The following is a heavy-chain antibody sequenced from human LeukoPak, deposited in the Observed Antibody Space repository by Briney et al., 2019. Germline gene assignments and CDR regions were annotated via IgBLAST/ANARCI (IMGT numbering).Heavy chain of an antibody. CDR2: ISTGGTTI. J-gene: IGHJ4*02. CDR1: GFTFSSYE. Sequence: GGSLRLSCAASGFTFSSYEMHWVRQAPGKGLEYLSYISTGGTTIYYADSVKGRFTISRDNSKNTLYLQMNSLRAEDTAVYYCASQGMTTAADYYFDYWGQGTLVTVSS. D-gene: IGHD4-17*01. CDR3: ASQGMTTAADYYFDY. V-gene: IGHV3-48*03.